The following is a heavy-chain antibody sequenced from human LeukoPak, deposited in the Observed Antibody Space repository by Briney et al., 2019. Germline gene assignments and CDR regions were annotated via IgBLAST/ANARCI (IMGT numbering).Heavy chain of an antibody. J-gene: IGHJ4*02. CDR1: GFTFDDYG. Sequence: GGSLRLSCAASGFTFDDYGMSWVRQAPGKGLEWVSGINWNGGSTGYADSVKGRFTISRDNAKNSLYLQMNSLRAEDTALYYCARDQAYCSGGSCRYFDYWGQGTLVTVSS. D-gene: IGHD2-15*01. CDR3: ARDQAYCSGGSCRYFDY. V-gene: IGHV3-20*04. CDR2: INWNGGST.